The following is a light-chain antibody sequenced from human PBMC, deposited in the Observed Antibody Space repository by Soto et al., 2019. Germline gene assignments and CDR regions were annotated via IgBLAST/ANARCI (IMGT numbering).Light chain of an antibody. CDR1: SSKIGAGYD. J-gene: IGLJ1*01. CDR2: GNS. CDR3: QSYDSSLSVRYV. Sequence: QSVLTQPPSVSGAPVQRVTISCTGGSSKIGAGYDVHWYQQLPGTAPKLLIYGNSNRPSGVPDRFSGSKSGTSASLAITGLQAEDEADYYCQSYDSSLSVRYVFGTGTKVTVL. V-gene: IGLV1-40*01.